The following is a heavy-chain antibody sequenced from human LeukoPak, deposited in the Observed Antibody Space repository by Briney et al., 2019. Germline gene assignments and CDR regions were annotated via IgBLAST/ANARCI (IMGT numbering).Heavy chain of an antibody. CDR2: IYPDGSDT. Sequence: GESLKISCKGSGYSFTTYWTGWVRQMPGGGLEWMGIIYPDGSDTRYSPSFQGQVTISADKSINTAYPQWSSLKASDTAIYYCASRPYLTTVPTWPFYWGQGTLVTVSS. D-gene: IGHD4/OR15-4a*01. V-gene: IGHV5-51*01. CDR1: GYSFTTYW. J-gene: IGHJ4*02. CDR3: ASRPYLTTVPTWPFY.